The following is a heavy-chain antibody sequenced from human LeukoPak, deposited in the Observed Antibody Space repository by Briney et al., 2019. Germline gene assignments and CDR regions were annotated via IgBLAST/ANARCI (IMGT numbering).Heavy chain of an antibody. CDR3: AREPDGDPYYYYYYMDV. Sequence: SETLSLTCAVYGGSFSGYYWSWIRQPPGKGLEWIGEINHSGSTNYNPSLKSRVTISVDTSKNQFSLKLSSVTAADTAVYYCAREPDGDPYYYYYYMDVWGKGTTVTVSS. CDR2: INHSGST. J-gene: IGHJ6*03. V-gene: IGHV4-34*01. D-gene: IGHD2-21*02. CDR1: GGSFSGYY.